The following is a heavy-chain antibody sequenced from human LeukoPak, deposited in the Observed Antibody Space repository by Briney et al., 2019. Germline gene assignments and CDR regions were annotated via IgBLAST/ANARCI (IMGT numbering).Heavy chain of an antibody. V-gene: IGHV3-23*01. CDR1: GFTFSSYA. J-gene: IGHJ4*02. CDR3: AKVAIVVVVAATRGPFDY. Sequence: GGSLRLSCAVSGFTFSSYAMSWVRQAPGKGLQWVSVISASGGSTYYADSVKGRFTISRDNSKNTLYLQMNSLRAEDTAVYYCAKVAIVVVVAATRGPFDYWGQGTLVTVSS. CDR2: ISASGGST. D-gene: IGHD2-15*01.